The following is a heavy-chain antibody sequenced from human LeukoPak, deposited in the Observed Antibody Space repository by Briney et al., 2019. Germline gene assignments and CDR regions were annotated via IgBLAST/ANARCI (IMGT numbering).Heavy chain of an antibody. CDR1: GYTFTSYG. D-gene: IGHD3-16*01. Sequence: ASVKVSCKASGYTFTSYGISWVRQAPGQGLEWMGWISAYNGNTNYAQKLQGRVTMTTDTSTSTAYMELRSLRSDDTAVYYCARDYRVPWGTTDYFDYWGQGTLVTVSS. CDR3: ARDYRVPWGTTDYFDY. V-gene: IGHV1-18*01. J-gene: IGHJ4*02. CDR2: ISAYNGNT.